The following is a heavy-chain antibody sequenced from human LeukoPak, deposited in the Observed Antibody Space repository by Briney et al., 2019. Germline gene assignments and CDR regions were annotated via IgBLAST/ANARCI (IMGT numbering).Heavy chain of an antibody. D-gene: IGHD3-22*01. CDR1: GGTFSSYA. V-gene: IGHV1-69*13. J-gene: IGHJ4*02. CDR2: IIPILGTA. CDR3: AREAFYDSSGYYHGDS. Sequence: GASVKVSCKASGGTFSSYAISWVRQAPGQGLEWMGGIIPILGTANYAQKFQGRVTMTADGSTSTAYMELSSLRSENTAVYYCAREAFYDSSGYYHGDSWGQGSLVTVSS.